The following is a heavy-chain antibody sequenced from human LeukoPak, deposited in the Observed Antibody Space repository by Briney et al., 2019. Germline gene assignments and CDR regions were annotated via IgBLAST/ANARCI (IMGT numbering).Heavy chain of an antibody. J-gene: IGHJ4*02. CDR3: ARGGQYDTLTADY. D-gene: IGHD3-9*01. CDR2: ISSTSSYM. Sequence: GGSLRLSCAASGFTFSDYSMNWVRQAPGKGLEWVSSISSTSSYMYYADSVKGRFTISRDNAKNSLYLQMNSLRAEDTAVYYCARGGQYDTLTADYWGQGTLVTVSS. CDR1: GFTFSDYS. V-gene: IGHV3-21*01.